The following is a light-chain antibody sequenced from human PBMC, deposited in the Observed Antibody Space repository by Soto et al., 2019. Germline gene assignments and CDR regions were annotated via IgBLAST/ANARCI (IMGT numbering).Light chain of an antibody. CDR1: SSNIGANYD. V-gene: IGLV1-40*01. CDR2: GNN. CDR3: SSYTSSSNWV. Sequence: QSVLTQPPSVSGAPGQTVTISCTGSSSNIGANYDVHWYQQRPGTAPKLLIFGNNNRPSGVPDRFSGSKSGTSASLAITGLQAEDEGDYYCSSYTSSSNWVFGGGTKLTVL. J-gene: IGLJ3*02.